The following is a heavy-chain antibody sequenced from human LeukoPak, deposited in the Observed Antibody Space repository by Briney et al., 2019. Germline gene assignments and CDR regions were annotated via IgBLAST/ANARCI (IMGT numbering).Heavy chain of an antibody. CDR2: IKEDGSEK. CDR1: GFTFDSYW. J-gene: IGHJ4*02. D-gene: IGHD5-24*01. Sequence: PGGSLRLSCATSGFTFDSYWMSWVRQAPGKGLEWVANIKEDGSEKYYVDSVKGRFTISRDNAKNSVYLQMNSLRAEDTAVFYCARLRDGNNPYFDSWGQGTLVTVSS. CDR3: ARLRDGNNPYFDS. V-gene: IGHV3-7*05.